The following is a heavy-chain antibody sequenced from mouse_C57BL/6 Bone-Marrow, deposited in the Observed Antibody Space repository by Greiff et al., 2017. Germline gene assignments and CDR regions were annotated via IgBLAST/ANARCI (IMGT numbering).Heavy chain of an antibody. Sequence: QVQLQQPGAELVRPGTSVKLSCKASGYTFTSYWMHWVKQRPGQGLEWIGVIDPSDSYTNYNQKFKGKATLTVDTSSSTAYMQLSSLTSEDSAVYYCARLVYYGYFYAMDYRGQGTSVTVSS. CDR1: GYTFTSYW. D-gene: IGHD2-2*01. CDR3: ARLVYYGYFYAMDY. J-gene: IGHJ4*01. CDR2: IDPSDSYT. V-gene: IGHV1-59*01.